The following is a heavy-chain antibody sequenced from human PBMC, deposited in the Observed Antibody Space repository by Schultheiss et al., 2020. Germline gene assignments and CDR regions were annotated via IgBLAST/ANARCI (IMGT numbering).Heavy chain of an antibody. V-gene: IGHV4-34*01. CDR3: AREGRYDYVWGSYRPTPGVFDY. D-gene: IGHD3-16*02. CDR2: INHSGST. CDR1: GGSISSYY. J-gene: IGHJ4*02. Sequence: SETLSLTCTVSGGSISSYYWSWIRQPPGKGLEWIGEINHSGSTNYNPSLKSRVTISVDTSKNQFSLKLSSVTAADTAVYYCAREGRYDYVWGSYRPTPGVFDYWGQGTLVTVSS.